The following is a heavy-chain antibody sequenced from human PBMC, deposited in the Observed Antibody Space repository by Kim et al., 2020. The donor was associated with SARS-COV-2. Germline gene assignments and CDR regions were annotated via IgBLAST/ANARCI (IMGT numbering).Heavy chain of an antibody. Sequence: ASVKVSCKASGYTFTSYYMHWVRQAPGQGLEWMGIINPSGGSTSYAQKFQGRVNMTRDTYTSTVYMELSSLRSEDTAVYYCARAGGDGSRSGSYWFDPWGQGTLVTVSS. J-gene: IGHJ5*02. CDR3: ARAGGDGSRSGSYWFDP. CDR2: INPSGGST. V-gene: IGHV1-46*01. CDR1: GYTFTSYY. D-gene: IGHD2-21*02.